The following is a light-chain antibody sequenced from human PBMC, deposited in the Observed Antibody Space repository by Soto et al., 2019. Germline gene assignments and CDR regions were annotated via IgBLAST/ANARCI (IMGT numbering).Light chain of an antibody. V-gene: IGKV3-15*01. CDR1: QSVSSNY. CDR2: DAS. CDR3: QEYNDWPLRT. J-gene: IGKJ1*01. Sequence: MELTQSPGTLSLSPGERATLSCRASQSVSSNYFAWYQQKPGQAPRLLIYDASTRATGIPARFSGSGSGTEFTLTISSLESDDFALYFCQEYNDWPLRTFGQGTKVDIK.